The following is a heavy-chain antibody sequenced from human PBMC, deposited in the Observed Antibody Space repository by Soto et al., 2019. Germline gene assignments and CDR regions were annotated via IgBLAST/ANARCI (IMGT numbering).Heavy chain of an antibody. J-gene: IGHJ4*02. Sequence: HPGGSLRLSCAASGFTFSSYGMHWVRQAPGKGLEWVAVISYDGSNKYYADSVKGRFTISRDNSKNTLYLQMNSLRAEDTAVYYCAKELGYCSGGSCYPDAVFDYWGQGTLVTVSS. D-gene: IGHD2-15*01. V-gene: IGHV3-30*18. CDR3: AKELGYCSGGSCYPDAVFDY. CDR1: GFTFSSYG. CDR2: ISYDGSNK.